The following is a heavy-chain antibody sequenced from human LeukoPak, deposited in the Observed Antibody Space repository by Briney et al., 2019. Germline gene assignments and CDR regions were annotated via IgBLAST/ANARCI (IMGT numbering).Heavy chain of an antibody. Sequence: GGSLRLSCAASGFTFSSYAMSWVRQAPGKGLEWVSAISGSGGSTYYADSVKGRFTISRDNSKNTLYLQMNSLRAEDTAVYYCAKRSPSVPSPYWYFDLWGRGTLVTVSS. CDR2: ISGSGGST. D-gene: IGHD2-2*01. J-gene: IGHJ2*01. V-gene: IGHV3-23*01. CDR1: GFTFSSYA. CDR3: AKRSPSVPSPYWYFDL.